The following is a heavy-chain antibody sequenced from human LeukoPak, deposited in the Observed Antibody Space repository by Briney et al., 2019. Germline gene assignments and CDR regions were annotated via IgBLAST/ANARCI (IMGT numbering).Heavy chain of an antibody. CDR2: ISGSGGST. Sequence: PGGSLRLSCAASGFTFSSYAMSWVRQAPGKGLEWVSPISGSGGSTYYADSVKGRFTIPRDNSKNTLYLQMNSLRAEDTAVYYCAKDPKLYCSGGSCYGDYWGQGTLVTVSS. D-gene: IGHD2-15*01. J-gene: IGHJ4*02. V-gene: IGHV3-23*01. CDR1: GFTFSSYA. CDR3: AKDPKLYCSGGSCYGDY.